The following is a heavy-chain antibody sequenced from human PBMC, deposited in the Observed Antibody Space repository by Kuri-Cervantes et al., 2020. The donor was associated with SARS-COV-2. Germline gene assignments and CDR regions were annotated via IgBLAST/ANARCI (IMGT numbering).Heavy chain of an antibody. Sequence: GGSLRLSCAASGFTFSRYVIHWVRQAPGKGLEWVAVISYDGINTNYADSVKGRFTISRDNSKNTLYLQMNSLRAEDTAVYYCASVPYYDFWSGYYAHWGQGTLVTVSS. D-gene: IGHD3-3*01. CDR1: GFTFSRYV. V-gene: IGHV3-30-3*01. J-gene: IGHJ4*02. CDR3: ASVPYYDFWSGYYAH. CDR2: ISYDGINT.